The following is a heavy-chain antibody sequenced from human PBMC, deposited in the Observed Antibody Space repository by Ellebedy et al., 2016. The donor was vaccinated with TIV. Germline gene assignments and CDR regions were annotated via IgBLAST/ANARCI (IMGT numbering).Heavy chain of an antibody. CDR2: MNPNNGNT. CDR1: GYSFTSYD. CDR3: AREGVVGANRGGYFDN. J-gene: IGHJ4*02. Sequence: AASVKVSCKASGYSFTSYDINWVRQATGQGPEWMGWMNPNNGNTGFAQKLQGRVTMTRKNSISTAYMELSSLRSEDTAVYYCAREGVVGANRGGYFDNWGQGTLVTVSS. V-gene: IGHV1-8*01. D-gene: IGHD1-26*01.